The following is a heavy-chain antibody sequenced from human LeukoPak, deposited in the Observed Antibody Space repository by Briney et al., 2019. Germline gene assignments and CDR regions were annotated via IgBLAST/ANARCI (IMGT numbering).Heavy chain of an antibody. D-gene: IGHD2-2*01. Sequence: GGSLRLSCAASGFTFSSYAMRWVRQAPGKGLEWVSAISGSGGSTYYADSVKGRFTISRDNSKNTLYLQMNSLRAEDTAVYYCAKVPPGYCSSTSCFGYYFDYWGQGTLVTVSS. CDR2: ISGSGGST. CDR3: AKVPPGYCSSTSCFGYYFDY. J-gene: IGHJ4*02. V-gene: IGHV3-23*01. CDR1: GFTFSSYA.